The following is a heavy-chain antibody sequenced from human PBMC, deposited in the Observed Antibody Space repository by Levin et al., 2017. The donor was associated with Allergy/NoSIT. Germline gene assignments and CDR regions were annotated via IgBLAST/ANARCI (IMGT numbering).Heavy chain of an antibody. V-gene: IGHV3-23*01. CDR3: AKAQPLHGSGRPGEFDY. D-gene: IGHD3-10*01. CDR2: ISGSGGST. CDR1: GFTFSSYA. J-gene: IGHJ4*02. Sequence: GGSLRLSCAASGFTFSSYAMSWVRQAPGKGLEWVSAISGSGGSTYYADSVKGRFTISRDNSKNTLYLQMNSLRAEDTAVYYCAKAQPLHGSGRPGEFDYWGQGTLVTVSS.